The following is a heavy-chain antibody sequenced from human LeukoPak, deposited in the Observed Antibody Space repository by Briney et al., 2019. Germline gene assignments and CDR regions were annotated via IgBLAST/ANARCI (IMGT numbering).Heavy chain of an antibody. CDR2: INHSGST. CDR1: GGSFSGYY. CDR3: ARGIYGWYFDY. J-gene: IGHJ4*02. Sequence: SETLSLTCAVYGGSFSGYYWSWVRQPPGKGLEWIGEINHSGSTNYNPSLKSRVTISVDTSKNQFSLKLSSVTAADTAVYYCARGIYGWYFDYWGQGTLVTVSS. V-gene: IGHV4-34*01. D-gene: IGHD6-19*01.